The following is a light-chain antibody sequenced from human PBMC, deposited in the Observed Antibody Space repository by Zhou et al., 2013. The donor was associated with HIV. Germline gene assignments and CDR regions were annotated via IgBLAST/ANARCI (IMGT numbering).Light chain of an antibody. J-gene: IGKJ2*01. CDR3: QQSYSLYT. Sequence: DIQMTQSPSSLSAPIGDRVTITCRASQSISNYLNWYQAKPGKAPKLLIYAASSLVSGVPSRFSGSGSGTHFILTISSLQPEDSATYYCQQSYSLYTFGQGTEGGD. V-gene: IGKV1-39*01. CDR1: QSISNY. CDR2: AAS.